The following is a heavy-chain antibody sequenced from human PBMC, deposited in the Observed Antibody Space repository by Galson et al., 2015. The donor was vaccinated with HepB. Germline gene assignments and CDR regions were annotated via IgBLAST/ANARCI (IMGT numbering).Heavy chain of an antibody. V-gene: IGHV3-53*01. CDR2: IYSGGST. Sequence: SLRLSCAASGFTVSSNYMSWVRQAPGKGLEWVSVIYSGGSTYYADSVKGRFTISRDNSKNTLYLQMNSLRAEDTAVYYCASGRYYGDSFFDYWGQGTLVTVSS. CDR1: GFTVSSNY. CDR3: ASGRYYGDSFFDY. J-gene: IGHJ4*02. D-gene: IGHD4-17*01.